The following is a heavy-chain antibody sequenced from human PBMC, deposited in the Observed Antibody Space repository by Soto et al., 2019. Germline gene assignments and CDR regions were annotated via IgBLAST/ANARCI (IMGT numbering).Heavy chain of an antibody. CDR2: IHYSGTT. V-gene: IGHV4-59*01. J-gene: IGHJ6*02. Sequence: QVHFQESGPGLVKPSETLSLTCTVSGGSINNYYCNWVRQPPGKGLEWIASIHYSGTTHYNPSLESRGTSPAARAKNQSSLQLNSVTAADTAVYYCAGDTYGMDVWGQGTTVTVSS. CDR1: GGSINNYY. CDR3: AGDTYGMDV.